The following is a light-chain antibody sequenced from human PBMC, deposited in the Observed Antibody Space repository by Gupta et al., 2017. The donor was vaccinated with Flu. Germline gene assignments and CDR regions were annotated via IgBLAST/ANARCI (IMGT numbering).Light chain of an antibody. V-gene: IGKV2-28*01. CDR1: QSLLHSNGYNY. CDR2: LGS. CDR3: MQTLQTRT. Sequence: VVTQASLFLPVTPGEPASISCRSSQSLLHSNGYNYLDWYLQKPGQSPQLLIYLGSKRASGVPDRFSGSGSGTDFTLKISRVEAEDVGVYYCMQTLQTRTFGPGTKVDIK. J-gene: IGKJ3*01.